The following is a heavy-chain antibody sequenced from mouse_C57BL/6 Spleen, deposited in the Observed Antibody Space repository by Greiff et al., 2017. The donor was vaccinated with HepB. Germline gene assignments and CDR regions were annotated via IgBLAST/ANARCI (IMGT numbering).Heavy chain of an antibody. Sequence: QVQLQQSGAERVKPGASVKMCCKASGYTCTSYWITWVKQRPGQGLEWIGDIYPGSGSTNYNEKFKSKATLTVDTSSSTAYMQLSSLTSEDSAVYYCARSVYYLKDYPMHHWCQGTPAIVSP. J-gene: IGHJ4*01. V-gene: IGHV1-55*01. D-gene: IGHD2-1*01. CDR2: IYPGSGST. CDR3: ARSVYYLKDYPMHH. CDR1: GYTCTSYW.